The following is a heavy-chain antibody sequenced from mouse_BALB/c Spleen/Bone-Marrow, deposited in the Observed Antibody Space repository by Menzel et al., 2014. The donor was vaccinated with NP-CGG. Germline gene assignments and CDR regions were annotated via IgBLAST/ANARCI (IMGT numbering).Heavy chain of an antibody. CDR2: ISSGGGRI. CDR3: ARQRGYAYAMDY. D-gene: IGHD2-2*01. Sequence: EVKLMESGGGLVKPGGSPKLSCAASGFAFSGNDMSWVRQTPEKRLEWVAYISSGGGRIYYPDTVKGRFTISRDNAKNTLYLQMNSLKSEDTAMYYCARQRGYAYAMDYWGQGTSVTVSS. V-gene: IGHV5-12-1*01. J-gene: IGHJ4*01. CDR1: GFAFSGND.